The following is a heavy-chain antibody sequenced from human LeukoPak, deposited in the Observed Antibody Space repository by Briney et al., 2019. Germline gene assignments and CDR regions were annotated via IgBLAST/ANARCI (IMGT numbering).Heavy chain of an antibody. CDR1: GFTFDDYA. CDR3: ARGLWFGDFDY. Sequence: GRSLRLSCAASGFTFDDYAMHWVRQAPGKGLEWVSGISWNSGSIGYADSVKGRFTISRDNAKNSLYLQMNSLRAEDTAVYYCARGLWFGDFDYWGQGTLVTVSS. V-gene: IGHV3-9*01. CDR2: ISWNSGSI. J-gene: IGHJ4*02. D-gene: IGHD3-10*01.